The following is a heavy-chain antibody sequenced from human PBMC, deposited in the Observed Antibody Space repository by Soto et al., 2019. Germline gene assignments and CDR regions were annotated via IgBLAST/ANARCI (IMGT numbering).Heavy chain of an antibody. V-gene: IGHV1-2*04. CDR1: GYTFTGYY. CDR2: INPNSGGT. D-gene: IGHD5-12*01. CDR3: ASARGYSGYDAFDY. Sequence: GASVKVSCKASGYTFTGYYMHWVRQAPGQGLEWMGWINPNSGGTNYAQKFQGWVTMTRDTSISTAYMELSRLRSDDTAVYYCASARGYSGYDAFDYWGQGTLVTVSS. J-gene: IGHJ4*02.